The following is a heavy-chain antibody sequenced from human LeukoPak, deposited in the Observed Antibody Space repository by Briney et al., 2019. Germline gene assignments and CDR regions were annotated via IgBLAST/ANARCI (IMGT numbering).Heavy chain of an antibody. V-gene: IGHV4-39*07. Sequence: SETLSLTCTVSSGSISTSNYYWGWVRQPPGKALEWIGEINHSGSTNYNPSLKSRVTISVDTSKNQFSLKLSSVTAADTAVYYCARDLYSPPRFDYWGQGTLVTVSS. CDR3: ARDLYSPPRFDY. CDR2: INHSGST. CDR1: SGSISTSNYY. J-gene: IGHJ4*02. D-gene: IGHD2-21*01.